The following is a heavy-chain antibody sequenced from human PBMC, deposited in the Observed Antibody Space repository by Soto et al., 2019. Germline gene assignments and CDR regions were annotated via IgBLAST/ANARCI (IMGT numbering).Heavy chain of an antibody. CDR3: ATLTKYDILTGFYPC. CDR2: IYSDGST. CDR1: GFTVNSNY. J-gene: IGHJ4*02. V-gene: IGHV3-66*01. D-gene: IGHD3-9*01. Sequence: EVQLVESGGGLVQPGGSLRLSCAASGFTVNSNYMSWVRQAPGKGLEWVSVIYSDGSTYYADSVKGRFIISRDNSPNPLYFQMNSLRAEDTAVYYCATLTKYDILTGFYPCWGQGTLVTVSS.